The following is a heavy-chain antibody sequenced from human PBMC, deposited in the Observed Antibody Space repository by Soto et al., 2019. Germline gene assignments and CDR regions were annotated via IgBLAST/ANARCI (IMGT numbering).Heavy chain of an antibody. Sequence: ADAKFSCRAYGCSFTTYYTHWARQSPGQGLEWMGCMTRNSGGTGYAQKFQGSVTMTRDTSIITAYMELNSLSSDETAVYYCARTSMLVERFDFWAQESQVTISS. CDR1: GCSFTTYY. CDR3: ARTSMLVERFDF. D-gene: IGHD6-13*01. CDR2: MTRNSGGT. V-gene: IGHV1-2*02. J-gene: IGHJ4*02.